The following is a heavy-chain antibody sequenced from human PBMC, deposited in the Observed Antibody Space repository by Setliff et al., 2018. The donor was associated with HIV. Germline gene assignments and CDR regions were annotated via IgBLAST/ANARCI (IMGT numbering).Heavy chain of an antibody. CDR1: GDSISNHY. CDR2: IYNSGNS. CDR3: ARVEAKVRGATYGMDV. Sequence: SETLSLTCNVSGDSISNHYWNWIRQPPGKGLEWIATIYNSGNSVSNPSLKSRVTISVDTSKNQFSLTLNSVTAADTAVYYCARVEAKVRGATYGMDVWGQGTTVTVS. D-gene: IGHD3-10*01. V-gene: IGHV4-59*11. J-gene: IGHJ6*02.